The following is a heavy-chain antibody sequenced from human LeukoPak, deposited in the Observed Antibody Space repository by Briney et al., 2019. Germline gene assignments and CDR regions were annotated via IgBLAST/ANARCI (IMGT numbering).Heavy chain of an antibody. V-gene: IGHV3-48*04. J-gene: IGHJ4*02. D-gene: IGHD3-10*01. CDR1: GFSFSDYS. Sequence: VGSLRLSCAASGFSFSDYSMNWVRQAPGRGLEWRAYISSSSSTIYYADSVRGQFTVSRDNAKSSLFLQMNSLRAEDTAVYYCARGFPPTTYYSGSGSSDFCGQGTLVTVSS. CDR2: ISSSSSTI. CDR3: ARGFPPTTYYSGSGSSDF.